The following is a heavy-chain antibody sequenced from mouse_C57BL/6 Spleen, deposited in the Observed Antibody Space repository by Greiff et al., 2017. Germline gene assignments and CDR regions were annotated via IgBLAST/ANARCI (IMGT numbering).Heavy chain of an antibody. CDR2: IDPSDSET. J-gene: IGHJ1*03. V-gene: IGHV1-52*01. CDR1: GYTFTSYW. CDR3: ERRYYGSSGYVDG. D-gene: IGHD1-1*01. Sequence: QVQLQQPGAELVRPGSSVKLSCKASGYTFTSYWMHWVKQRPIQGLDWIGNIDPSDSETHYNQKFKDKATLTVNKSSSTSYMPLSSLTSEDSAAYYCERRYYGSSGYVDGWGTGTTVTVSS.